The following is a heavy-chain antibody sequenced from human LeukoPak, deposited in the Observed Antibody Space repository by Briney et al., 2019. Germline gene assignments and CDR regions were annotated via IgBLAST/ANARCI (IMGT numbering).Heavy chain of an antibody. D-gene: IGHD6-19*01. J-gene: IGHJ6*02. CDR1: GGSFSGYY. CDR2: INHSGST. V-gene: IGHV4-34*01. Sequence: PSETLSLTCAVYGGSFSGYYWSWIRQPPGKGLEWIGEINHSGSTNYNPSLKSRVTISVDTSKNQFSLKLSSVTAADTAVYYCARGSSGWYYYYYGMDVWGQGTTVTVSS. CDR3: ARGSSGWYYYYYGMDV.